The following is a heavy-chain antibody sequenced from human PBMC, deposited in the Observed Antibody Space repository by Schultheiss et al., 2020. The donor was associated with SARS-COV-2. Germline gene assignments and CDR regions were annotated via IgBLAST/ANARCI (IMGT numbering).Heavy chain of an antibody. CDR1: GFTVSSNY. CDR2: IYSAGST. V-gene: IGHV3-53*05. CDR3: ARVAQIVVVVAAIDY. D-gene: IGHD2-15*01. J-gene: IGHJ4*02. Sequence: GGSLRLSCAASGFTVSSNYMSWVRQAPGKGLEWVSVIYSAGSTYYADSVKGRFTISRDNSKNTLYLQMNSLRAEDTAVYYCARVAQIVVVVAAIDYWGQGTLVTVSS.